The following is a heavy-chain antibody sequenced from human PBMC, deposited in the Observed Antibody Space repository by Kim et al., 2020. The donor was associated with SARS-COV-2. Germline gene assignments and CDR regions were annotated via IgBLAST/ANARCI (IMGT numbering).Heavy chain of an antibody. V-gene: IGHV3-48*02. D-gene: IGHD3-10*01. J-gene: IGHJ4*02. Sequence: TTSNAASRQGGFAIARDNAKNSMYLQMNSLRDEDTAVYYCARDRGSGKDYWGQGTLVTVSS. CDR3: ARDRGSGKDY. CDR2: TT.